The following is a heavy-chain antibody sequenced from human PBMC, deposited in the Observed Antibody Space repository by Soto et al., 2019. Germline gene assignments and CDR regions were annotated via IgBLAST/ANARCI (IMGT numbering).Heavy chain of an antibody. CDR2: INGNADNS. CDR3: ARESEDLTSNFDY. CDR1: GFSFVSYW. Sequence: EVQLAESGGGLVLTGGSLRLSCAASGFSFVSYWMHWVRQVPGEGLAWVSRINGNADNSDYADSVKGRFTISRDNAMNRLYLEMNSLRAEDTAVYYCARESEDLTSNFDYWGQGTLVTVSS. J-gene: IGHJ4*02. V-gene: IGHV3-74*01.